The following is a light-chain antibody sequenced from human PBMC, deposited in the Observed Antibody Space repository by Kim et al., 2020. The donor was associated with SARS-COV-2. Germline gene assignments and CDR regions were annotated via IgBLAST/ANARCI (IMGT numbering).Light chain of an antibody. V-gene: IGKV1-17*01. CDR2: GAS. Sequence: SASVGDTVTITCRASQDISGVLGWFQQKPGKAPKRLIYGASTLQNGVPSRFSGSGSGTVFTLTISSLQPEDFATYFCLQHKTFPYTFGQGTNLEI. CDR3: LQHKTFPYT. J-gene: IGKJ2*01. CDR1: QDISGV.